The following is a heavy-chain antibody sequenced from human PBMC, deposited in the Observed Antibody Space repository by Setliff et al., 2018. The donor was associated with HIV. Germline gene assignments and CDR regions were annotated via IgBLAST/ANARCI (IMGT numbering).Heavy chain of an antibody. Sequence: SETLSLTCAVYGGSFSSYYWSWIRQPPGKGLEWIGYIYYSGTTNYNPSLKSRVTISVDTSKNQFSLKLSSVTAADTAVYYCARLLGTYFDPWGQGTLVTVSS. CDR3: ARLLGTYFDP. CDR2: IYYSGTT. J-gene: IGHJ5*02. CDR1: GGSFSSYY. D-gene: IGHD3-16*01. V-gene: IGHV4-59*08.